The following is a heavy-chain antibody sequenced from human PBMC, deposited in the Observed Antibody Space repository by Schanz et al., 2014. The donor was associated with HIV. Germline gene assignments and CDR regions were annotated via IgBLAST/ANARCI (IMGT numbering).Heavy chain of an antibody. CDR2: IWYDGSNT. V-gene: IGHV3-33*01. CDR3: ARGDGGYWYYFDY. J-gene: IGHJ4*02. D-gene: IGHD5-12*01. CDR1: GFTFSDHG. Sequence: QLRLVESGGGVVRPGTSLRLSCAASGFTFSDHGMHWVRQAPGKGLEGVACIWYDGSNTHYADSVKGRFTISRDNSKNTLYLQMNSLRAEDTAVYYCARGDGGYWYYFDYWGQGTLVTVSS.